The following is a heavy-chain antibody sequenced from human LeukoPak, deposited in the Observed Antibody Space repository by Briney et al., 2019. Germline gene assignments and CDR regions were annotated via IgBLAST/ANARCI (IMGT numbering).Heavy chain of an antibody. Sequence: GGSLRLSCAASGFSFSSYSMNWVRQAPGKGLEWVSIISRDSRTIVDADSVKGRFTISRDNAKNTLYLQMNSLRDEDTAVYYCACGDSGGIKRWLQAPLDYWGQGTLVTVS. CDR3: ACGDSGGIKRWLQAPLDY. CDR1: GFSFSSYS. J-gene: IGHJ4*02. D-gene: IGHD5-24*01. V-gene: IGHV3-21*01. CDR2: ISRDSRTI.